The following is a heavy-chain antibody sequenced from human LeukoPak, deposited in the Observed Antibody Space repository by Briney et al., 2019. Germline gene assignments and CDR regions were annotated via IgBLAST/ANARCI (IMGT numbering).Heavy chain of an antibody. J-gene: IGHJ3*01. Sequence: GGSLRLSCAASGFTFSIYAMHWVPQAPGKGREWVAVISYDGSNNYYADSVKGRFTISRDNSKTTLYLQMNSLRAEDTAVYYCARDCTFTRFSGSNPCAFDVWGPGTMVTVSS. CDR1: GFTFSIYA. CDR3: ARDCTFTRFSGSNPCAFDV. D-gene: IGHD3-10*01. V-gene: IGHV3-30-3*01. CDR2: ISYDGSNN.